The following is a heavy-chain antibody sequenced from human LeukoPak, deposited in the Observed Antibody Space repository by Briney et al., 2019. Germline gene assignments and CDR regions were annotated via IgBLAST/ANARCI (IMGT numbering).Heavy chain of an antibody. J-gene: IGHJ4*02. CDR3: AREVPGSNQIFDY. Sequence: ASVKVSCKASGYTFTDYYMHWVRQAPGQGPEWMGWINPNSGGTNYAQKFQGRVTMTRDTSISTAYMELSRLRSDDTAVYYCAREVPGSNQIFDYWGQGTLVTVSS. D-gene: IGHD4-11*01. CDR1: GYTFTDYY. V-gene: IGHV1-2*02. CDR2: INPNSGGT.